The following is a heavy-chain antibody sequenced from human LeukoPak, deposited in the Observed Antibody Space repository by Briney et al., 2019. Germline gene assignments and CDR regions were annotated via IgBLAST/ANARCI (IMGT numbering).Heavy chain of an antibody. V-gene: IGHV1-18*01. D-gene: IGHD3-22*01. CDR3: ARDSYYYDSSGSFGS. CDR2: ISAYNGKT. Sequence: ASVKVSCKASGYTFTNYGISWVRQAPGQGLEWVGWISAYNGKTNYAQKLQGRVTMTTDTSTSTAYMELRSLRSDDTAVYFCARDSYYYDSSGSFGSWGQGTLVTVSS. CDR1: GYTFTNYG. J-gene: IGHJ4*02.